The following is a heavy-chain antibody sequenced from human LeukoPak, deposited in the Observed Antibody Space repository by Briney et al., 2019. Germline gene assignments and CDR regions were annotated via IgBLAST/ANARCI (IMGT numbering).Heavy chain of an antibody. V-gene: IGHV4-59*08. CDR2: IYYSGGT. CDR3: ARLPRFGELPDY. Sequence: SETLSLTCTVSGGSISNYYWSWIRQPPGKGLEWIGYIYYSGGTSYNPSLKSRVTISVDTSKNQFSLKLSSVTAADTAVYYCARLPRFGELPDYRGQGTLVTVSS. J-gene: IGHJ4*02. D-gene: IGHD3-10*02. CDR1: GGSISNYY.